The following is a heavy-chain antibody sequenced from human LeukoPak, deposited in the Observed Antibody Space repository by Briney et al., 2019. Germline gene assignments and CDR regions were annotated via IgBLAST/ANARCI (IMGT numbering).Heavy chain of an antibody. Sequence: SVKVSCKASGGTFSSYAISWVRQAPAQGLEWMGESIPIFGTANYAQKFQGRVTITTDESTSTAYMELSSLRSEDTAVYYCARALSGSYSIFDYWGQGILVSVYS. J-gene: IGHJ4*02. V-gene: IGHV1-69*05. CDR1: GGTFSSYA. CDR2: SIPIFGTA. CDR3: ARALSGSYSIFDY. D-gene: IGHD1-26*01.